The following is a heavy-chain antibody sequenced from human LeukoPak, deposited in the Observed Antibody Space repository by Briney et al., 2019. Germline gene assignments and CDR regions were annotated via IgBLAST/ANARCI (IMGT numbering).Heavy chain of an antibody. CDR2: IGGSGGYHT. Sequence: SGGSLRLSCAASGFTFSNYGMNWVRQTPGKGLEWVSGIGGSGGYHTYYADSVRGRFTISRDNAKNSLYLQMSSLRAEDTAVYYCARLPHLSSNFWSYYFDFWGQGTQVTVSS. J-gene: IGHJ4*02. CDR1: GFTFSNYG. D-gene: IGHD2-2*01. CDR3: ARLPHLSSNFWSYYFDF. V-gene: IGHV3-21*01.